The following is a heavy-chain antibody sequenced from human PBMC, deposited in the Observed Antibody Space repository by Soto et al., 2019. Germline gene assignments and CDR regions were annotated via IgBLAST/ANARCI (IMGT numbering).Heavy chain of an antibody. CDR2: IYYSGST. J-gene: IGHJ4*02. D-gene: IGHD3-3*01. CDR3: ARAPDDYDFWSGYFVY. V-gene: IGHV4-31*03. Sequence: SETLSLTCTVSGGSISSGGYYWSWIRQHPGKGLEWIGYIYYSGSTYYNPSLKSRVTISVDTSKNQFSLKLSSLRSEDTAVYYCARAPDDYDFWSGYFVYWGQGTLVTVSS. CDR1: GGSISSGGYY.